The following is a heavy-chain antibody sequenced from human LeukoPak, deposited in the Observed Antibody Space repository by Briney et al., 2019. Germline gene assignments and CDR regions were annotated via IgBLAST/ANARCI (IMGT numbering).Heavy chain of an antibody. V-gene: IGHV4-59*01. J-gene: IGHJ4*02. D-gene: IGHD4-11*01. Sequence: SETLSLTCPVSGGSISNYYYWTWIRQPPGKGLEWIGYVYYTGSTNFNPSLKSRVTMSLDTSRNQFSLKLTSLTAADTAVYYCATTTVTTPYYFDYWGQGTLVTVSS. CDR2: VYYTGST. CDR3: ATTTVTTPYYFDY. CDR1: GGSISNYY.